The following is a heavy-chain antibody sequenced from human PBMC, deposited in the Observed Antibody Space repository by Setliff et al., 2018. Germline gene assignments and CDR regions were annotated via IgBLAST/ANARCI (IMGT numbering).Heavy chain of an antibody. CDR1: GYSISSGYY. Sequence: PSETLSLTCAVSGYSISSGYYWGWIRQPPGKGLEWIGSIYHSGSTNYNPSLKSRVTISVDTSKNQFSLQLISVTAADTAVYYCAIYGGYDRGYFDFWGQGILVTVSS. J-gene: IGHJ4*02. D-gene: IGHD5-12*01. V-gene: IGHV4-38-2*01. CDR2: IYHSGST. CDR3: AIYGGYDRGYFDF.